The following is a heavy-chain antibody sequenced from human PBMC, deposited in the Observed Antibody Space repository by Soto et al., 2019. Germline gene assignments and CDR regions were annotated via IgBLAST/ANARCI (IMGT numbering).Heavy chain of an antibody. Sequence: GASVKVSCKASGYTFTSYGISWVRQAPGQGLEWMGWISAYNGNTNYAQKLQGRVTMTTDTSTSTAYMELRSLRSDDTAVYYCARDRITGTTRGPNLFDPWGQGTLVTVSS. J-gene: IGHJ5*02. D-gene: IGHD1-7*01. CDR1: GYTFTSYG. CDR2: ISAYNGNT. V-gene: IGHV1-18*04. CDR3: ARDRITGTTRGPNLFDP.